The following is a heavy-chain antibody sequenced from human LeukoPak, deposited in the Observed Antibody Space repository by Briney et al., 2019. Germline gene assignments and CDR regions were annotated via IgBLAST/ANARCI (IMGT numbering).Heavy chain of an antibody. CDR3: ARGGRALRYFDWLSFEENWFDP. V-gene: IGHV3-53*01. CDR1: EFTVSVNY. Sequence: GGSLRLSCAASEFTVSVNYMSWVRQAPAKGLEWVSFIYSSGGTYYADSVKGRFTISRDNARNSLYLQMNSLRAEDTAVYYCARGGRALRYFDWLSFEENWFDPWGQGTLVTVSS. D-gene: IGHD3-9*01. CDR2: IYSSGGT. J-gene: IGHJ5*02.